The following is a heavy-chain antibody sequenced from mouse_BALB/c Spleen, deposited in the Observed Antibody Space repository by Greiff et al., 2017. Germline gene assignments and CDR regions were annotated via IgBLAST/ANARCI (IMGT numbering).Heavy chain of an antibody. J-gene: IGHJ2*01. CDR3: ARSYGSSLYYFDY. Sequence: EVKLQESGPGLVKPSQSLSLTCTVTGYSITSDYAWNWIRQFPGNKLEWMGYISYSGSTSYNPSLKSRISITRDTSKNQFFLQLNSVTTEDTATYYCARSYGSSLYYFDYWGQGTTLTVSS. D-gene: IGHD1-1*01. CDR1: GYSITSDYA. CDR2: ISYSGST. V-gene: IGHV3-2*02.